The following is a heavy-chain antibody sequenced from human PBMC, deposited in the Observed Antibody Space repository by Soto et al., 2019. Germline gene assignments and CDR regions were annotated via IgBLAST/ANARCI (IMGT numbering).Heavy chain of an antibody. CDR2: ISSSSSTI. CDR1: GFTFSSYS. J-gene: IGHJ6*03. Sequence: GGSLRLSCAASGFTFSSYSMNWVRQAPGKGLEWVSYISSSSSTIYYADSVKGRFTISRDNAKNSLYLQMNSLRAEDTAVYYCARVGWDVLLPAAITDYYYYYMDVWGKGTTVTVSS. D-gene: IGHD2-2*01. V-gene: IGHV3-48*01. CDR3: ARVGWDVLLPAAITDYYYYYMDV.